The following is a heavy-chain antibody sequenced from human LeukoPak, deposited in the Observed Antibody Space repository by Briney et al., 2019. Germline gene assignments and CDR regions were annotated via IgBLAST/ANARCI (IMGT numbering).Heavy chain of an antibody. V-gene: IGHV3-7*03. CDR3: AKDPVIAAGYYYYGMDV. CDR1: GFTFSNYW. CDR2: INQDGSEK. Sequence: GGSLRLSCAASGFTFSNYWMSWVRQAPGMGLEWVANINQDGSEKYYVDSVKGRFTISRDNAKNSLYLQMNSLRAEDTAVYYCAKDPVIAAGYYYYGMDVWGQGTTVTVSS. J-gene: IGHJ6*02. D-gene: IGHD6-13*01.